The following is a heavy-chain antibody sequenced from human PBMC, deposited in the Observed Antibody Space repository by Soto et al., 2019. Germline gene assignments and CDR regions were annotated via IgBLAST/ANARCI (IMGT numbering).Heavy chain of an antibody. Sequence: GGSLRLSCVASGFTFSSYGMHWVRQAPGKGLEWVAVVSYDGSNKYYAESVKGRFTISRDNSKNTLFLQMNSLRGEDTAVYYCAKDLSHDFAYYGVDVWGQGTTVTVSS. D-gene: IGHD2-21*02. CDR2: VSYDGSNK. CDR3: AKDLSHDFAYYGVDV. CDR1: GFTFSSYG. V-gene: IGHV3-30*18. J-gene: IGHJ6*02.